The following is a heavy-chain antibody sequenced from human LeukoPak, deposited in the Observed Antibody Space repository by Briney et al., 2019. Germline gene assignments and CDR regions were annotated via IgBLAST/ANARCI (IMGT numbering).Heavy chain of an antibody. CDR2: ISRDSGRR. J-gene: IGHJ5*02. CDR3: AKDIPGRVLAYYYHSSGYYFS. Sequence: GGSLRLSCAAYGFTFDDYAMPSVRQARGKGLEWVSLISRDSGRRYYAHSVKGRFTISRDNSQNSLFLQINSLRTEDTALYYYAKDIPGRVLAYYYHSSGYYFSWGQGTLVTVSS. CDR1: GFTFDDYA. D-gene: IGHD3-22*01. V-gene: IGHV3-43*02.